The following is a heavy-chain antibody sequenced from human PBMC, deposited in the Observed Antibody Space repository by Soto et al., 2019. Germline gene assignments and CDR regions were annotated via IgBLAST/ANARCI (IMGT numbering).Heavy chain of an antibody. D-gene: IGHD6-19*01. J-gene: IGHJ5*02. Sequence: NPSETLSLTCSVSCGSINSSSYFWGWVRQPPGKGLEWIGSIYYSGSTYYNPSLRSRVTISVDTSKNQFSLKLSSVTAADTAVSYCARHYSSGSRNWFDPWGQGTLVTVSS. V-gene: IGHV4-39*01. CDR1: CGSINSSSYF. CDR3: ARHYSSGSRNWFDP. CDR2: IYYSGST.